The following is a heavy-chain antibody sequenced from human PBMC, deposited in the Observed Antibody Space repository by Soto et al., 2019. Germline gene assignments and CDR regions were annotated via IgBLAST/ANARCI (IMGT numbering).Heavy chain of an antibody. V-gene: IGHV4-34*01. CDR1: SGSFSGYY. J-gene: IGHJ4*02. CDR3: ASHGGDYFDY. D-gene: IGHD3-16*01. Sequence: PSETLSLTCAVYSGSFSGYYWSWIRQPPGKGLEWIGEIYHSLSIVYNPSLKSRVTISGDSSKNQFSLKLSSVTAADTAVYYCASHGGDYFDYRGRGTLVTGSS. CDR2: IYHSLSI.